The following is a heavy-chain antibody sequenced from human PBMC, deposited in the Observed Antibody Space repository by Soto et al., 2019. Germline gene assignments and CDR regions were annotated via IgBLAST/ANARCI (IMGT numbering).Heavy chain of an antibody. CDR1: GYSFTSYW. D-gene: IGHD6-13*01. Sequence: PGESVKISCKGSGYSFTSYWISWVRQMPGKGLEWMGRIDPSDSYTNYSPSFQGHVTISADKSISTAYLQWSSLKASDTAMYYCARSEGYSRSWYGMDVWGQGTTVTVSS. CDR2: IDPSDSYT. CDR3: ARSEGYSRSWYGMDV. V-gene: IGHV5-10-1*01. J-gene: IGHJ6*02.